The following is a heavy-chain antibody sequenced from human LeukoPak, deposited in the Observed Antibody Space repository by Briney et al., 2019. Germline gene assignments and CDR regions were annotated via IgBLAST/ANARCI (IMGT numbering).Heavy chain of an antibody. D-gene: IGHD5-12*01. CDR1: GGSISTYY. Sequence: SETLSLTCTVSGGSISTYYWSWIRQPPGKGLEWVGYVYYSGSTNYNPYLKSRVTISVDTTKNQFPLKLSSMTAADTAVYYCARDGSGYGGRFDYWGQGTLVTVSS. V-gene: IGHV4-59*01. CDR2: VYYSGST. J-gene: IGHJ4*02. CDR3: ARDGSGYGGRFDY.